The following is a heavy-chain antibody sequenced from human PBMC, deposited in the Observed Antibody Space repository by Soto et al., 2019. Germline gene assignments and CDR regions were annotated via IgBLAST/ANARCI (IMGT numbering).Heavy chain of an antibody. D-gene: IGHD6-13*01. V-gene: IGHV3-21*01. CDR1: GFTFSSYS. J-gene: IGHJ6*02. CDR2: ISSSSSYI. Sequence: PGGSLRLYSAASGFTFSSYSMNWVRQAPGKGLEWVSSISSSSSYIYYADSVKGRFTISRDNAKNSLYLQMNSLRAEDTAVYYCARDSGPKAAAGKYYYYGMDVWGQGTTVTVSS. CDR3: ARDSGPKAAAGKYYYYGMDV.